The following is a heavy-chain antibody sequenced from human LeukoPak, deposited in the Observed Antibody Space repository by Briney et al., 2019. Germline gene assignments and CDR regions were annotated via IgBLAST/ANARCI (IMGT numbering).Heavy chain of an antibody. J-gene: IGHJ4*02. CDR2: ISSGSTFI. CDR1: GFTFSTYS. Sequence: GGSLRLSCAASGFTFSTYSMNWVRQAPGKGLGWVSSISSGSTFIYYPDSLKGRFTISRDNAKNSLYLQMNSLRAEDTAVYYCTRESYAYPDSSGNNFDSWGQGTLVTVSS. V-gene: IGHV3-21*01. CDR3: TRESYAYPDSSGNNFDS. D-gene: IGHD3-22*01.